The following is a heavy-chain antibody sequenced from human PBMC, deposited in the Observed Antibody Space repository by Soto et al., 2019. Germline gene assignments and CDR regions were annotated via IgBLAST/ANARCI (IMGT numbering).Heavy chain of an antibody. D-gene: IGHD2-15*01. Sequence: EVQLGESGGGLVQPGWSLRLSCVASGFTFSNYWMYWVRQAPGEGLVWVSRINNDGSVSSYADSVKGRLTISRDNVKNTLYLQMDSLRAEDTAVYYCARGDCVGGTCYSLAGSFYYYMDVWGKGTTVTVFS. J-gene: IGHJ6*03. CDR1: GFTFSNYW. CDR3: ARGDCVGGTCYSLAGSFYYYMDV. CDR2: INNDGSVS. V-gene: IGHV3-74*01.